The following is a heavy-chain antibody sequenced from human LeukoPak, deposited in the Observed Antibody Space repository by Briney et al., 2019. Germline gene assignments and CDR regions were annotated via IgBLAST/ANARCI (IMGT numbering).Heavy chain of an antibody. Sequence: SETLSLTCTVSGGSIGTYYWGWIRQPPGKGLEWIGSIYYSGNTYYNPSLKSRVTVSVDTSKNQFSLKLTSVTAADTAVYYCARHWSFSGWYDLHFDYWGQGTLVTVSS. CDR3: ARHWSFSGWYDLHFDY. D-gene: IGHD6-19*01. CDR2: IYYSGNT. J-gene: IGHJ4*02. V-gene: IGHV4-39*01. CDR1: GGSIGTYY.